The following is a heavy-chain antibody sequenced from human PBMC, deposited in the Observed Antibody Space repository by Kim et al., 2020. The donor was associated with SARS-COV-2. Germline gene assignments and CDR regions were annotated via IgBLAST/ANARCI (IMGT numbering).Heavy chain of an antibody. CDR1: GGSFSGYY. J-gene: IGHJ5*02. CDR3: ARGEQRSYNWFDP. Sequence: SETLSLTCAVYGGSFSGYYWSWIRQPPGKGLEWIGEINHSGSTNYNPSLKSRVTISVDTSKNQFSLKLSSVTAADTAVYYCARGEQRSYNWFDPWGQGTL. D-gene: IGHD3-16*02. V-gene: IGHV4-34*01. CDR2: INHSGST.